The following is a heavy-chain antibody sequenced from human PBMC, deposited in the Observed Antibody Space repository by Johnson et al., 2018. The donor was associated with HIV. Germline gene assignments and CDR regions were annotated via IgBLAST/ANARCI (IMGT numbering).Heavy chain of an antibody. Sequence: QVLLVESGGGLVNPGGSLRLSCAASGFSFSDCYMSWIRQAPGKGLEWVSYITSSGSTLYYADSVKGRFTIPRDNAKNSLSLQMNILTAEDTAVYYCARAPEVRGIDAFDIWGQGTMVTVS. CDR3: ARAPEVRGIDAFDI. CDR2: ITSSGSTL. D-gene: IGHD3-10*01. CDR1: GFSFSDCY. V-gene: IGHV3-11*04. J-gene: IGHJ3*02.